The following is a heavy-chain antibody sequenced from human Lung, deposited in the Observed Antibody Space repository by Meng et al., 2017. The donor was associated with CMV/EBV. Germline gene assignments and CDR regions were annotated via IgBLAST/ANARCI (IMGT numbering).Heavy chain of an antibody. J-gene: IGHJ6*02. CDR2: IYSGGST. CDR3: ARSIFGHPGGV. D-gene: IGHD3-3*01. CDR1: GFTVSSHY. Sequence: GESXKIPCAASGFTVSSHYMSWVRQATGKGLEWGSAIYSGGSTYYADSVKGRFTISRDNSKNTLYPQMNSLRSEDTAVYYCARSIFGHPGGVWGQGPTVTVSS. V-gene: IGHV3-53*01.